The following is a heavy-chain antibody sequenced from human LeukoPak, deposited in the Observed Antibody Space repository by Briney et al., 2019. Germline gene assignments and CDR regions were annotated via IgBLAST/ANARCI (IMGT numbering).Heavy chain of an antibody. Sequence: GGSLRLSCAASGFTFSSYAMSWVRQAPGKGLEWVSAISGSGGSTYYADSVKGRFTISRDNSKNTLYPQMNSLRAEDTAVYYCAKDGLGYDSSGYYSPAFDYWGQGTLVTVSS. V-gene: IGHV3-23*01. J-gene: IGHJ4*02. CDR3: AKDGLGYDSSGYYSPAFDY. D-gene: IGHD3-22*01. CDR2: ISGSGGST. CDR1: GFTFSSYA.